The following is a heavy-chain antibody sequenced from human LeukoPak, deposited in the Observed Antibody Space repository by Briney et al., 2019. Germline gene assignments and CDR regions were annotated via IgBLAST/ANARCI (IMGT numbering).Heavy chain of an antibody. J-gene: IGHJ4*02. CDR2: IRQDGSER. V-gene: IGHV3-7*01. CDR1: GFIFSNYW. D-gene: IGHD5-12*01. CDR3: ARDWGSTGYDLYDS. Sequence: PGGSLRLSCAASGFIFSNYWMTWVRQAPGKGLEWVAHIRQDGSERHYVDSVKDRFTISRDNAKNSLDLQMDSLRAEDPAVYYCARDWGSTGYDLYDSWGQGTLVTVSS.